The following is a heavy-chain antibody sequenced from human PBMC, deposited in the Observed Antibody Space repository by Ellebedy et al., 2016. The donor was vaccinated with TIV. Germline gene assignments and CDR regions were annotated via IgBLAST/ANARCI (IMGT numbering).Heavy chain of an antibody. J-gene: IGHJ4*02. CDR2: ISASGTTI. Sequence: PGGSLRLSCAASGFTFNTYSMHWVRQAPGKGLEWVSYISASGTTIHYGDFVKGRFAISRDNAKNSLYLQMNSLRAEDTAVYFCARSYYGSGFFDNWGQGTLVTVSS. CDR1: GFTFNTYS. V-gene: IGHV3-48*01. D-gene: IGHD3-10*01. CDR3: ARSYYGSGFFDN.